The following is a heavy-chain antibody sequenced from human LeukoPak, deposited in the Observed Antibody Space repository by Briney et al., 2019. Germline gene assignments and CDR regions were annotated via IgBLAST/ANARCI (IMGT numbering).Heavy chain of an antibody. J-gene: IGHJ6*03. D-gene: IGHD2-8*01. CDR1: GFTFNNFG. V-gene: IGHV3-30*02. CDR2: IRDDGKNK. Sequence: GGSLRLSCAASGFTFNNFGMHWVRQAPGKGLEWVAFIRDDGKNKYYVNSVKGRFTISRDNSKNTLYLQMNSLRIEDTAVYYCAKNLKMDYYYYYMDFWGKGTTVTVSS. CDR3: AKNLKMDYYYYYMDF.